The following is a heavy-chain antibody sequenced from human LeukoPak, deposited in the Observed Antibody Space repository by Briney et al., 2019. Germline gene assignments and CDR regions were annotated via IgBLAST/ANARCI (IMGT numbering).Heavy chain of an antibody. CDR2: FYYSGGT. J-gene: IGHJ4*02. V-gene: IGHV4-59*08. D-gene: IGHD3-9*01. CDR1: GGSMNSYY. Sequence: SETLSLTCIVSGGSMNSYYWSWIRQSPGAGLGWSGYFYYSGGTNNNPSLKSRVTLSVETSKNRFSLKLSSVTAAVTAVYSFAGHVWLQPFDYWGQGTLVTVSS. CDR3: AGHVWLQPFDY.